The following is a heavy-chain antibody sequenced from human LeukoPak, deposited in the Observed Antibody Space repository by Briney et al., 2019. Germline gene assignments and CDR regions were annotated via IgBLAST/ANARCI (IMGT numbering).Heavy chain of an antibody. Sequence: PGGSLRLSCLSSGFTFSSYGMHWVRQAPGKGLEWVALISDDGDNKYYTNSVKGRFTISRDNSKNTLYLQMNSLRAEDTAVYYCATRTSGAFDFWGQGTMVIVS. CDR2: ISDDGDNK. CDR3: ATRTSGAFDF. J-gene: IGHJ3*01. CDR1: GFTFSSYG. V-gene: IGHV3-30*19.